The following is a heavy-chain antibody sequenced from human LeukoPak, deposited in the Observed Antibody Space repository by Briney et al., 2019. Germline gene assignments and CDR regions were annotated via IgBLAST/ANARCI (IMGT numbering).Heavy chain of an antibody. CDR2: ITDGGGTT. CDR1: GFTFSNYA. J-gene: IGHJ4*02. Sequence: GGSPRLSCAASGFTFSNYAMTWVRQAPGKGLEWVSSITDGGGTTYYADSVKGRFTISRDNSKNTLYLQLSSRRADDTAVYFCAKSYRTFGSSGFYHFDYWGPGTLVTVSS. V-gene: IGHV3-23*01. CDR3: AKSYRTFGSSGFYHFDY. D-gene: IGHD3-22*01.